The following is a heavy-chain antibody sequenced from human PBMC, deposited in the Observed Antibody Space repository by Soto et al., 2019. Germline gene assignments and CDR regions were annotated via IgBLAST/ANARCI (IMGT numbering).Heavy chain of an antibody. V-gene: IGHV4-39*01. CDR1: GGSISSSSYY. Sequence: QLQLQESGPGLVMPSETLSLTCTVSGGSISSSSYYWGWIRQPPGKGLEWIGSIYYSGSTYYNPSLKSRVTISVDTSKNQFSLKLSSVTAADTAVYYCATKTGGGWEDGMDVWGQGTTVTVSS. CDR2: IYYSGST. CDR3: ATKTGGGWEDGMDV. J-gene: IGHJ6*02. D-gene: IGHD6-19*01.